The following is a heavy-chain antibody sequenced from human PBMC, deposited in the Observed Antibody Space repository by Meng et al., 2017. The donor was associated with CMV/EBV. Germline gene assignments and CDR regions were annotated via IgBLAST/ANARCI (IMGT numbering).Heavy chain of an antibody. CDR2: IHPHSGVT. CDR1: GYTFTDHY. D-gene: IGHD7-27*01. Sequence: ASVKVSCKASGYTFTDHYFHWVRQAPGQGLEWMGWIHPHSGVTNYAQKFQARVTLTRDTSINTGYMELSRLTSDDTAVYYCARDKNWGPDYWGQGTLVTVSS. J-gene: IGHJ4*02. V-gene: IGHV1-2*02. CDR3: ARDKNWGPDY.